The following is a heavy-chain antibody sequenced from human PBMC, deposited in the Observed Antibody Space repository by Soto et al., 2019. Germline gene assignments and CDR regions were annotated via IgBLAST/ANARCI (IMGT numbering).Heavy chain of an antibody. D-gene: IGHD5-12*01. CDR2: VYYNDDI. CDR3: AHGRSGGSTYNFDY. Sequence: QITLKESGPTLVKPTQTLTLTCTFSGFSLSTGAVGVGWIRQPPGESLEWLALVYYNDDIRYSPFLKDRLTISKDTSKNQFVLTLPNMDLVDPATYFCAHGRSGGSTYNFDYWGQGTPVTVSS. CDR1: GFSLSTGAVG. V-gene: IGHV2-5*01. J-gene: IGHJ4*02.